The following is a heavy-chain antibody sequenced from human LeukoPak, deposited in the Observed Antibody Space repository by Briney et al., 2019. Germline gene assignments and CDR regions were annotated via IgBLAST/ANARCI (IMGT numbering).Heavy chain of an antibody. CDR1: GGSFSGYY. V-gene: IGHV4-34*12. Sequence: SETLSLTCAVFGGSFSGYYRSWIRQPPGKGLEWIGEIIHSGSTNYNPSLKSRVTISVDTSKNQFSLKLISVTAADTAVYYCARSGSSYIFDYWGQGTLVTVSS. D-gene: IGHD1-26*01. CDR3: ARSGSSYIFDY. J-gene: IGHJ4*02. CDR2: IIHSGST.